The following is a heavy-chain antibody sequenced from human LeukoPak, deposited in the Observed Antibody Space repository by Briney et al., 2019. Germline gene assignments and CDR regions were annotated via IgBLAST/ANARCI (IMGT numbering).Heavy chain of an antibody. CDR2: IYSGDNT. V-gene: IGHV3-53*01. J-gene: IGHJ5*02. CDR3: ASGYSGYAHNWFDP. D-gene: IGHD5-12*01. Sequence: PGGSVRLSCSACGFTGCINYMMWLGPGPGKGRVGVSVIYSGDNTYYADSVNGRLTISRDNSKNTVYLQMNSLRAEDTAVYYCASGYSGYAHNWFDPWGQGTLVTVSS. CDR1: GFTGCINY.